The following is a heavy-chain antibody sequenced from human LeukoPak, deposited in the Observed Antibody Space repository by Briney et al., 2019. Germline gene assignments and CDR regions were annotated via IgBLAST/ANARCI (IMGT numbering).Heavy chain of an antibody. CDR1: GFTFSSYS. J-gene: IGHJ3*02. CDR2: ISSSSSYI. Sequence: AGGSLRLSCAASGFTFSSYSMNWVRQAPGKGLEWVSSISSSSSYIYYADSVKGRFTISRDNAKNSLYLRMNSLRAEDTAVYYCARGPVVPAAIGAFDIWGQGTMVTVSS. D-gene: IGHD2-2*01. CDR3: ARGPVVPAAIGAFDI. V-gene: IGHV3-21*01.